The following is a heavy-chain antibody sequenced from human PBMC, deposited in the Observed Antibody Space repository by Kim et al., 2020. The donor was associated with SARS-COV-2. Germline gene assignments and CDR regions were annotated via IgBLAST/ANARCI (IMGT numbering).Heavy chain of an antibody. Sequence: DAQKFQGKVTMTRDTSTSTAYMELSRLESDDTAVYYCANTPAGTPYYFDYWGQGSLVTVSS. CDR3: ANTPAGTPYYFDY. J-gene: IGHJ4*02. D-gene: IGHD6-13*01. V-gene: IGHV1-2*02.